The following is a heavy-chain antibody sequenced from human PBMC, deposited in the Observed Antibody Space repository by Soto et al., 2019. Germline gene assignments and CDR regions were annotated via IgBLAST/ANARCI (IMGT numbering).Heavy chain of an antibody. D-gene: IGHD5-12*01. J-gene: IGHJ4*02. CDR3: ATLGWLQHLDF. V-gene: IGHV3-11*01. CDR1: GITFSDHY. Sequence: QVHLVESGGGLVKPGGSLRLACAASGITFSDHYMGWIRQAPGKGLEWLSYISGTGNTIKYAESLKGRFTISRDNAKNSLFQQMSDLRGEDTAVYYCATLGWLQHLDFWGQGTLVTVSS. CDR2: ISGTGNTI.